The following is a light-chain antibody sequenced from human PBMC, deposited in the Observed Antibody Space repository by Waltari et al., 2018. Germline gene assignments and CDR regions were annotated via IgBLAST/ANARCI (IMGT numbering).Light chain of an antibody. Sequence: QSALTQPASVSGSVGQSITISCTGTSSDIGASKYFSWYQQHPGKAPKLLISEVSNRPSGVSNRFSGSKSGNTASLTISGLQPEDEAHYYCSSYTTTTTLGGVFGGGT. CDR1: SSDIGASKY. CDR3: SSYTTTTTLGGV. J-gene: IGLJ2*01. V-gene: IGLV2-14*01. CDR2: EVS.